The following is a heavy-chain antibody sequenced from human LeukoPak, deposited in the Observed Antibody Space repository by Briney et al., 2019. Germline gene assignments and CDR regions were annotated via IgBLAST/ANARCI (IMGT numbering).Heavy chain of an antibody. D-gene: IGHD3-3*01. V-gene: IGHV1-18*01. J-gene: IGHJ5*02. CDR3: ARDRKITIFGVVRNWFDP. Sequence: ASVKVSCKASGDTFTSYGISWVRQAPGQGLEWMGWISAYNGNTNYAQKLQGRVTMTTDTSTSTAYMELRSLRSDDTAVYYCARDRKITIFGVVRNWFDPWGQGTLVTVSS. CDR1: GDTFTSYG. CDR2: ISAYNGNT.